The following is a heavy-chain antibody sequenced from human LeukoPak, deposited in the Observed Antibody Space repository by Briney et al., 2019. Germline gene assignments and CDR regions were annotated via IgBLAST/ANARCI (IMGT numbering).Heavy chain of an antibody. CDR2: IYYTGGS. CDR1: GGSIGSNY. CDR3: AKYGGSGWVIGS. J-gene: IGHJ4*02. V-gene: IGHV4-59*08. D-gene: IGHD6-19*01. Sequence: PSETLSLTCTVSGGSIGSNYWTWIRQPPGKGLEYIGYIYYTGGSNYNPSLKSRVTISIDTSKNQFSLKLSSVTAADTAVYFCAKYGGSGWVIGSWGQGTLVTVSS.